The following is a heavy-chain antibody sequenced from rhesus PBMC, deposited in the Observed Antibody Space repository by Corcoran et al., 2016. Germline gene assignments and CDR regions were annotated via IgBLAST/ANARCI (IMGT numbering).Heavy chain of an antibody. J-gene: IGHJ6*01. Sequence: QVPLQESGPGLVKLSETLPRTRAVSGASIRSNYWSWIRPAPGKGRAGIGRIYGRGGSTDYNPSLKSRVTISIDTSKNQFSLKLSSVTAADTAVYYCARDRRYCSGIYCYYYGLDSWGQGVVVTVSS. CDR1: GASIRSNY. CDR2: IYGRGGST. CDR3: ARDRRYCSGIYCYYYGLDS. D-gene: IGHD2-27*01. V-gene: IGHV4S2*01.